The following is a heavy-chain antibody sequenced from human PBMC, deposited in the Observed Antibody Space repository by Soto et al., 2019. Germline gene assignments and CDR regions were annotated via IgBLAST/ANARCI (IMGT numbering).Heavy chain of an antibody. CDR1: GFTFNSYG. Sequence: GGSLRLSCTASGFTFNSYGMHWVRQAPGKGLEWVTVISYDGSNKYYADSVKGRFTISRDNSKNTLYLQMNSLRAEDTAVYYCAKGSGETDFGDYFDYWGQGTLVTVSS. CDR3: AKGSGETDFGDYFDY. V-gene: IGHV3-30*18. CDR2: ISYDGSNK. D-gene: IGHD4-17*01. J-gene: IGHJ4*02.